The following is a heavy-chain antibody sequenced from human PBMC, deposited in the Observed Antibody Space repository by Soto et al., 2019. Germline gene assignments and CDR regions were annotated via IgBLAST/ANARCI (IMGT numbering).Heavy chain of an antibody. CDR1: GYTFTGYY. Sequence: ASVKVSCKASGYTFTGYYMHWVRQAPGQGLEWMGWINPNSGGTNYAQKFQGWVTMTRDTSISTAYMELSRLRSNDTAVYYCARGPRITIFGVVIISDYWGQGTLVTVSS. D-gene: IGHD3-3*01. J-gene: IGHJ4*02. CDR2: INPNSGGT. V-gene: IGHV1-2*04. CDR3: ARGPRITIFGVVIISDY.